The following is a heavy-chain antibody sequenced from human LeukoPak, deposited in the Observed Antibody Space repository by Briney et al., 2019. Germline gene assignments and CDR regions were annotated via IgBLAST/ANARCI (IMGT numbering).Heavy chain of an antibody. J-gene: IGHJ6*02. Sequence: SVTVSCKASGYIFSNFFSSYGITWVRQAPGQGHEWMGGIIPIFGTANYAQKFQGRVTITADESTSTAYMELSSLRSEDTAVYYCAIFFWSGYLGPYYGMDVWGQGTTVTVSS. CDR2: IIPIFGTA. CDR1: GYIFSNFFSSYG. D-gene: IGHD3-3*01. CDR3: AIFFWSGYLGPYYGMDV. V-gene: IGHV1-69*13.